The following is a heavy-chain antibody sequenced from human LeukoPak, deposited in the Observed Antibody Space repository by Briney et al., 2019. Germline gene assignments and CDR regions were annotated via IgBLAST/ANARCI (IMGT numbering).Heavy chain of an antibody. D-gene: IGHD5/OR15-5a*01. CDR1: GGAFSGYY. V-gene: IGHV4-34*01. Sequence: SETLSLTCAVYGGAFSGYYWSWIRQPPGKGLEWIGEINHSGSTNYNPSLKSRVTISVDTSKNQFSLKLSSVTAADTAVYYCARVYAWFDPWGQGTLVSVSS. CDR2: INHSGST. J-gene: IGHJ5*02. CDR3: ARVYAWFDP.